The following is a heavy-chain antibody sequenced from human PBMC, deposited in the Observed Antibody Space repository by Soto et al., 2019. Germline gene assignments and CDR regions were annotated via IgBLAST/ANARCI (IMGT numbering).Heavy chain of an antibody. CDR2: ISYDGSNK. J-gene: IGHJ3*02. CDR1: GFTFSSYG. V-gene: IGHV3-30*18. CDR3: AKGDVLLWFGEFKSDAFDI. Sequence: SLRLSCAASGFTFSSYGMHWVRQAPGKGLEWVAVISYDGSNKYYADSVKGRFTISRDNSKNTLYLQMNSLRAEDTAVYYCAKGDVLLWFGEFKSDAFDIWGQGTMVTVSS. D-gene: IGHD3-10*01.